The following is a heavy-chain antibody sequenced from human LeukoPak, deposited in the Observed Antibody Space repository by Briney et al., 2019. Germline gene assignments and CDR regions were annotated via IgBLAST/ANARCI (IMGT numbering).Heavy chain of an antibody. CDR3: ARDHSSGPFDAFDI. CDR2: ICYSGNT. D-gene: IGHD3-22*01. Sequence: SSENLSLTCTVSGGSISTYYWSWIRQPPGKGLEWIGYICYSGNTNDNPSLKSRVTISVDRSKNQFSLKLSSVTAADTAVYYCARDHSSGPFDAFDIWGQGTMVTVSS. CDR1: GGSISTYY. J-gene: IGHJ3*02. V-gene: IGHV4-59*12.